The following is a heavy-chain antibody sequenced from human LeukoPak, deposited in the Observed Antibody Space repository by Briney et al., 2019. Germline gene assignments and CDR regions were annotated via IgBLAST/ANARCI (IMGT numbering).Heavy chain of an antibody. V-gene: IGHV1-69*01. CDR3: ARDVVVVAAPSGAFDI. J-gene: IGHJ3*02. CDR1: GGTFSSYA. D-gene: IGHD2-15*01. Sequence: ASVKVSCKASGGTFSSYAISRVRQAPGQGLEWMGGIIPIFGTANYAQKFQGRVTITADESTSTAYMELSSLRSEDTAVYYCARDVVVVAAPSGAFDIWGQGTMVTVSS. CDR2: IIPIFGTA.